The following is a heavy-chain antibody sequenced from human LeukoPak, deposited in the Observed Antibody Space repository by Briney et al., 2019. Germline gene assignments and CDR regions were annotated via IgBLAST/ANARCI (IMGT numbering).Heavy chain of an antibody. V-gene: IGHV1-58*02. D-gene: IGHD5-18*01. CDR3: AADPEVDTAIPNWFDP. J-gene: IGHJ5*02. CDR2: IVVGSGNT. Sequence: SVKVSCKASGFTFTSSAMQWVRQARGQRLEWIGWIVVGSGNTNYAQKFQERVTITRDMSTSTAYMELSSLRSEDTAVYYCAADPEVDTAIPNWFDPWGQGTLVTVSS. CDR1: GFTFTSSA.